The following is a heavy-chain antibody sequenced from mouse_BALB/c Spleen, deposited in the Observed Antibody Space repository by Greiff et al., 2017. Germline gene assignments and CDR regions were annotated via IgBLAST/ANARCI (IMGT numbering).Heavy chain of an antibody. CDR1: GFNIKDTY. V-gene: IGHV14-3*02. J-gene: IGHJ1*01. CDR3: ARMITTGNWYFDV. CDR2: IDPANGNT. D-gene: IGHD2-4*01. Sequence: VHVKQSGAELVKPGASVKLSCTASGFNIKDTYMHWVKQRPEQGLEWIGRIDPANGNTKYDPKFQGKATITADTSSNTAYLQLSSLTSEDTAVYYCARMITTGNWYFDVWGAGTTVTVSS.